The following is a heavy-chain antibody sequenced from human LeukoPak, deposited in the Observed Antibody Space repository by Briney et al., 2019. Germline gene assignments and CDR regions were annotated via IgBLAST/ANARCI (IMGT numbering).Heavy chain of an antibody. V-gene: IGHV3-7*01. Sequence: GGSLRLPCVASGFPFSTYWMNWVRQAPGKGLERVGTISPDGSDKYYVDSVKGRFTISRDNAKTSLYLQINSLRADDTALYFCARGIVVVVGASDHFDYWGQGTLITVSS. D-gene: IGHD2-15*01. CDR3: ARGIVVVVGASDHFDY. J-gene: IGHJ4*02. CDR1: GFPFSTYW. CDR2: ISPDGSDK.